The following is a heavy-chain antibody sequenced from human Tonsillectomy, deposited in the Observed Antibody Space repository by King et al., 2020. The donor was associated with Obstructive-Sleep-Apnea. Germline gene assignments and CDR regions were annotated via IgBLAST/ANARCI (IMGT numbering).Heavy chain of an antibody. CDR1: GYTFTSYG. Sequence: VQLVESGAEVKKPGASVKVSCKASGYTFTSYGISWVRQAPGQGLEWMGWISAYNGNTNYAQKLQGRVTMTTDTSTSTAYMELRSLRSDDTAVYYCARFGAAAQTLTYSNWFDPWGQGTLVTVSS. J-gene: IGHJ5*02. D-gene: IGHD6-13*01. V-gene: IGHV1-18*01. CDR3: ARFGAAAQTLTYSNWFDP. CDR2: ISAYNGNT.